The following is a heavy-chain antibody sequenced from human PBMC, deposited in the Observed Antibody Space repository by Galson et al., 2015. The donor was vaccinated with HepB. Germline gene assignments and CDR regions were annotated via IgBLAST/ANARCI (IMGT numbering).Heavy chain of an antibody. CDR3: ARALGTPRRRYFDL. CDR1: GFTFSSYW. D-gene: IGHD1-26*01. CDR2: IKQDGSEK. Sequence: SLRLSCAASGFTFSSYWMSWVRQAPGKGLEWVANIKQDGSEKYYVDSVKGRFTISRDNAKNSLYLQMNSLRAEDTAVYYCARALGTPRRRYFDLWGRGTLVTVSS. V-gene: IGHV3-7*03. J-gene: IGHJ2*01.